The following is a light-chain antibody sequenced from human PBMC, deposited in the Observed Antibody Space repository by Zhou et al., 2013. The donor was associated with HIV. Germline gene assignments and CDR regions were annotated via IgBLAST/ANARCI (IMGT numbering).Light chain of an antibody. CDR3: QQGKSFPLT. CDR1: QGISSY. J-gene: IGKJ4*01. V-gene: IGKV1D-8*03. CDR2: AIS. Sequence: VIWMTQSPSLLSASTGDRVTISCRMSQGISSYLAWYRQKVGKAPKLLISAISSLQSGVPSRFSGSTSGADFTLTISSLQPEDFATYYCQQGKSFPLTFGGGTKVEIK.